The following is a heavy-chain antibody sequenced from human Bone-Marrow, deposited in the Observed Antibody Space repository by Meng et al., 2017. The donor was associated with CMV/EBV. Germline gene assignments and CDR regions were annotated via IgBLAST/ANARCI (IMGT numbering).Heavy chain of an antibody. CDR3: AKDEAVPAGGFYAFDI. CDR2: IRYDGSNK. CDR1: GFTFSSYG. Sequence: GGSLSLSCAASGFTFSSYGMHWVRQAPGKGLEWVAFIRYDGSNKYYADSVKGRFTISRDNSKNTLYPQMNSLRAEDTAVYYCAKDEAVPAGGFYAFDIWGQGTMVTVSS. D-gene: IGHD2-2*01. V-gene: IGHV3-30*02. J-gene: IGHJ3*02.